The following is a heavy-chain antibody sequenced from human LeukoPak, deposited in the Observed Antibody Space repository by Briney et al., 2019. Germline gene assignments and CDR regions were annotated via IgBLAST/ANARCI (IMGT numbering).Heavy chain of an antibody. J-gene: IGHJ2*01. Sequence: PSETVSLTCSVSGGPISSGGYYWSWIRQHPGKGLEWIGYIYYSGSTYYNPSLKSRVTISVDTSKNQFSLKLSSVTAADTAVYYCARVLLRSNVGWWELLGWYFDLWGRGTLVTVSS. CDR3: ARVLLRSNVGWWELLGWYFDL. D-gene: IGHD1-26*01. CDR2: IYYSGST. V-gene: IGHV4-31*03. CDR1: GGPISSGGYY.